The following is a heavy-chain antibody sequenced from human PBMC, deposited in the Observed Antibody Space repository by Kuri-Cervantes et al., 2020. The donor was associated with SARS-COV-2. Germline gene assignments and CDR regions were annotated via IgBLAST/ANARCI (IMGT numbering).Heavy chain of an antibody. J-gene: IGHJ4*02. CDR2: IVPMFGTL. V-gene: IGHV1-69*06. CDR1: RGTFSTHG. CDR3: ARDYGNVHFDS. Sequence: SVKVSCKPSRGTFSTHGVGWVRQAPGQGLEWLGGIVPMFGTLDYAQSFQGRVTITADKSTNTVYMELKSLTSQDTAVYFCARDYGNVHFDSWGRGTLVTVSS. D-gene: IGHD4-17*01.